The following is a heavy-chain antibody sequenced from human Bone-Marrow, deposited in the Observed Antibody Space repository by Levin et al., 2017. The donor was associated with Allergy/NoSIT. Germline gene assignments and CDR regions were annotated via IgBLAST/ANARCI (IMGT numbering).Heavy chain of an antibody. J-gene: IGHJ4*02. CDR1: GFTFSDHY. D-gene: IGHD4-11*01. Sequence: GGSLRLSCAASGFTFSDHYMDWVRQAPGKGLEWVGRTRNKANSYTTEYAASVKGRFTISRDDSKNSLYLQMNSLKTEDTAVYYCARGLDDYSNYDTGDYFDYWGQGTLVTVSS. V-gene: IGHV3-72*01. CDR3: ARGLDDYSNYDTGDYFDY. CDR2: TRNKANSYTT.